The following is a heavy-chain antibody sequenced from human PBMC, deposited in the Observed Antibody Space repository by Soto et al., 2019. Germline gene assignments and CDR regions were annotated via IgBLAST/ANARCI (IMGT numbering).Heavy chain of an antibody. V-gene: IGHV3-13*05. Sequence: HPGGSLRLSCAASGFTFSAYDMHWVRQTTGKGLEWVSAIGAADDPYYLGSVKGRFTISRENAKNSLYLQMNSLRAEDTAVYYCARAYSGRLPRRADYYFAMDVWGQGTPVTVSS. CDR3: ARAYSGRLPRRADYYFAMDV. CDR2: IGAADDP. D-gene: IGHD2-15*01. J-gene: IGHJ6*02. CDR1: GFTFSAYD.